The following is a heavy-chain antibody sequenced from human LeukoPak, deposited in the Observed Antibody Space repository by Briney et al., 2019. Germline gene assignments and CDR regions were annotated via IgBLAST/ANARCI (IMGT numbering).Heavy chain of an antibody. D-gene: IGHD5-18*01. CDR1: GYTFTGYY. J-gene: IGHJ4*02. V-gene: IGHV1-2*06. CDR3: AGGFSVDTAMAGDY. CDR2: INPNSGGT. Sequence: ASVKVSCKASGYTFTGYYMHWVRQAPGQGLEWMGRINPNSGGTNYAQKFQGRVTMTRDTSISTAYMELSRLRSDDTAVYYCAGGFSVDTAMAGDYWGQGTLVTVSS.